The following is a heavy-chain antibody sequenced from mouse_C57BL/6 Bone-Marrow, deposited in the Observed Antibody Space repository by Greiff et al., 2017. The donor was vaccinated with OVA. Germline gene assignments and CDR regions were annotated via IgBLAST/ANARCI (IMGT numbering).Heavy chain of an antibody. CDR1: GFTFSSYG. V-gene: IGHV5-6*01. J-gene: IGHJ1*03. CDR2: ISSGGSYT. CDR3: ARHNYYWYFDV. Sequence: EVQLMESGGDLVKPGGSLKLSCAASGFTFSSYGMSWVRQTPDKRLEWVATISSGGSYTYYPDSVKGRFTISRDNAKNTLYLQMSSLKSEDTAMYYCARHNYYWYFDVWGTGTTVTVSS.